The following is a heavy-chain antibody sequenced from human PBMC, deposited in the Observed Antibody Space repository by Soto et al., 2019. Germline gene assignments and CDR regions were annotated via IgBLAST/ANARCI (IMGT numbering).Heavy chain of an antibody. D-gene: IGHD2-21*01. J-gene: IGHJ4*02. CDR3: ARFRDYFGC. Sequence: GGSLRLSCVASGFTFSNYWMTWVRQAPGKGLEWVANIKPDGSEKNYLESVEGRFTISRDNVENSLYLQMNNLRVEDTAVYYCARFRDYFGCWGQGSLVTVSS. CDR1: GFTFSNYW. CDR2: IKPDGSEK. V-gene: IGHV3-7*01.